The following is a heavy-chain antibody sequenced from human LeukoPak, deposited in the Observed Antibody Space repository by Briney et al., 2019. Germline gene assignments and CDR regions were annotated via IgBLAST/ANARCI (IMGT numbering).Heavy chain of an antibody. Sequence: PGGSLRLSCAASGFTFNNYRMNWVRQAPGKGLEWVSAISGSGGSTYYADSVKGRFTISRDNSKNTLYLQMNSLRAEDTAVYYCAKAGFGSGHAFDIWGQGTMVTVSS. D-gene: IGHD3-10*01. V-gene: IGHV3-23*01. CDR1: GFTFNNYR. CDR3: AKAGFGSGHAFDI. CDR2: ISGSGGST. J-gene: IGHJ3*02.